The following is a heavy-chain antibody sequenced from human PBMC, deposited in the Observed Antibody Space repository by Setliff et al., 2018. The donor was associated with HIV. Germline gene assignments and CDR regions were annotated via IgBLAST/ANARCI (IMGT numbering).Heavy chain of an antibody. CDR1: GYTFTSYD. CDR3: AREIGDYYDSSGYYLPTDYYYGMDF. V-gene: IGHV1-18*01. CDR2: ISAYNGNT. J-gene: IGHJ6*02. D-gene: IGHD3-22*01. Sequence: ASVKVSCKASGYTFTSYDISWVRQAPGQGLEWMGWISAYNGNTNYAQKLQGRVTMTTDTSTSTAYMELRSLRSDDTAVNYCAREIGDYYDSSGYYLPTDYYYGMDFWGQGTTVTVSS.